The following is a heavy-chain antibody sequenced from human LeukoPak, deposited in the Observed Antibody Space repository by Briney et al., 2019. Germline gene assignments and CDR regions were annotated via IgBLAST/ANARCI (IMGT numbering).Heavy chain of an antibody. CDR2: MTSDGRT. CDR3: ANVGVAAASPPFYLDV. J-gene: IGHJ6*03. CDR1: GFTFSNYA. Sequence: GGSLRLSCAASGFTFSNYAMVWVRQAPGKGLDWVSAMTSDGRTFYADSVRGRATISRDNSKNTLYLQMNSLGAEDTAEYFCANVGVAAASPPFYLDVWGKGTTVTVSS. V-gene: IGHV3-23*01. D-gene: IGHD2-2*01.